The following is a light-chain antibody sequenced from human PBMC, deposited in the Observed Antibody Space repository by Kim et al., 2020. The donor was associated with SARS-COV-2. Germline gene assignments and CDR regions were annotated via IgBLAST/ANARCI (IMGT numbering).Light chain of an antibody. J-gene: IGLJ3*02. CDR3: QVWDSNYDHWV. CDR2: YDS. CDR1: NIGSKS. V-gene: IGLV3-21*04. Sequence: SYELTQPPSVSVAPGKTARITCGGDNIGSKSVHWYQQKPGQAPVLVIYYDSDRPSGIPERFSGSNSGNTATLTISRVEAGHEADYYCQVWDSNYDHWVFGGGTQLTVL.